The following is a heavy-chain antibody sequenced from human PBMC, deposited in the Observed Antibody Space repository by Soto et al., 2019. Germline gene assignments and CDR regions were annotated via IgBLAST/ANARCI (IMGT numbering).Heavy chain of an antibody. CDR3: AHRRTGVNTWNYGDFDY. Sequence: QITLKESGPTLMKPTQTLTLTCSFSGFSLATGGVGVGWIRQPPGKALESLAPIYWDDDTRYNPSQRRRLTVTKETSQNQVVLTMTKLDPVDTATYFCAHRRTGVNTWNYGDFDYWGLGILVTVSS. CDR2: IYWDDDT. V-gene: IGHV2-5*02. CDR1: GFSLATGGVG. D-gene: IGHD1-7*01. J-gene: IGHJ4*02.